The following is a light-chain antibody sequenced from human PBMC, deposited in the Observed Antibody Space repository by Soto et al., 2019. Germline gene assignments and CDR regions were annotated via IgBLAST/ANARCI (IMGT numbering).Light chain of an antibody. CDR3: SSYAGSNNYV. CDR2: EVS. V-gene: IGLV2-8*01. Sequence: QSALTQPPSASGSPGQSVTISCTGTSSDVGGYNYVSWYQQHPGKAPKLIIYEVSKRPSGVPDRCSGSKSGNTASLTVSGIQAEDEADYYCSSYAGSNNYVFGAGTKRTV. J-gene: IGLJ1*01. CDR1: SSDVGGYNY.